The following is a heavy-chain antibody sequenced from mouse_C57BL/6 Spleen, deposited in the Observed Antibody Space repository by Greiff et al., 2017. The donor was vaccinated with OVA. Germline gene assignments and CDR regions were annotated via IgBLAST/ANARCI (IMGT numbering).Heavy chain of an antibody. J-gene: IGHJ2*01. CDR3: ARSGGYSSGFDY. V-gene: IGHV1-54*01. D-gene: IGHD3-1*01. CDR1: GYAFTNYL. Sequence: QVLVKQSGAELVRPGTSVKVSCKASGYAFTNYLIEWVKQRPGQGLEWIGVINPGSGGTNYNEKFKGKATLTADKSSSTAYMQLSSLTSEDSAVYFCARSGGYSSGFDYWGQGTTLTVSS. CDR2: INPGSGGT.